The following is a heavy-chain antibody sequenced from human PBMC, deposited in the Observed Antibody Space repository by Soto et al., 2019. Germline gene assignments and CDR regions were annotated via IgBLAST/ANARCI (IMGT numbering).Heavy chain of an antibody. V-gene: IGHV3-21*06. CDR1: GFTFSSYS. CDR2: ISSSSSYI. D-gene: IGHD6-13*01. J-gene: IGHJ5*02. CDR3: GRGDRIAPAVSKSPFAP. Sequence: EVQLVESGGGLVKPGGSLRLSCAASGFTFSSYSMNWVRQAPGKGLEWVSSISSSSSYIYYADSVKGRFTISRDNAKNSWYLQRNTRRAEDTAVYYGGRGDRIAPAVSKSPFAPGGKGPLVTVSP.